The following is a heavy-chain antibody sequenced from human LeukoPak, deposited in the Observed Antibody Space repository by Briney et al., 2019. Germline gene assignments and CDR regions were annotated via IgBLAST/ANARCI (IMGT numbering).Heavy chain of an antibody. CDR2: IYPGDSDT. CDR1: GYTFTSYW. D-gene: IGHD3-10*01. Sequence: GESLKISCKGSGYTFTSYWIGWVRQMPGKGQEWMGIIYPGDSDTRYSPSFQGQVTISVDKSISTAYLQWTSLKASDTAIYYCAREMTGGYFDFLGQGTLVTVSS. V-gene: IGHV5-51*01. J-gene: IGHJ4*02. CDR3: AREMTGGYFDF.